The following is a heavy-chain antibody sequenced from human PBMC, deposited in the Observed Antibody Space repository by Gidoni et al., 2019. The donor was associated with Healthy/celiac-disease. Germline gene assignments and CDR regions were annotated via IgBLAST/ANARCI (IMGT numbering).Heavy chain of an antibody. CDR3: ARGHPKVVTATSGGWFDP. D-gene: IGHD2-21*02. J-gene: IGHJ5*02. Sequence: NWIRQSPSRGLEWLGRTYYRSKWYNDYAVSVKSRITINPDTSKNQFSLQLNSVTPEDTAVYYCARGHPKVVTATSGGWFDPWGQGTLVTVSS. V-gene: IGHV6-1*01. CDR2: TYYRSKWYN.